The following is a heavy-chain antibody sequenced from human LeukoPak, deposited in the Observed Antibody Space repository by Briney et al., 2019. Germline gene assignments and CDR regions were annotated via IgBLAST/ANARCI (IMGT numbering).Heavy chain of an antibody. V-gene: IGHV1-69*13. CDR2: IIPIFGTA. J-gene: IGHJ4*02. Sequence: GASVKVSCKASGGTFSSYAISWVRQAPGQGLEWMGGIIPIFGTANYAQKFQGRVTITADESTSTAYMELSSLRSEDTAVYYCARDAVNAHYYGDYSSNQFDYWGQGTLVTVSS. CDR3: ARDAVNAHYYGDYSSNQFDY. D-gene: IGHD4-17*01. CDR1: GGTFSSYA.